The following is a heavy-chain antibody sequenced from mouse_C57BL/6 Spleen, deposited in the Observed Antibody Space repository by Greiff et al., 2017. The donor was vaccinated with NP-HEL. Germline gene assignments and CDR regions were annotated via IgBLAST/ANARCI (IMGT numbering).Heavy chain of an antibody. V-gene: IGHV1-39*01. CDR2: INPNYGTP. CDR3: ARSAQATLYAMDY. J-gene: IGHJ4*01. D-gene: IGHD3-2*02. CDR1: GYSFTDYN. Sequence: VQLQQSGPELVKPAASVKISCKASGYSFTDYNMNWVKQSNGKSLEWIGVINPNYGTPSYNQTLQGKATLTVDQSSSTAYMQLNSLTSEDSAVYYCARSAQATLYAMDYWGQGTSVTVSS.